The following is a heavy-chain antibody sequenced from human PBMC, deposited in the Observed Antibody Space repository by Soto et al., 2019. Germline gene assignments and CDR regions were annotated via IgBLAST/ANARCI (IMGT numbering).Heavy chain of an antibody. Sequence: QVQLVESGGGAVQPGESLRLSCVASGFDFTYYAMHWVRQAPAKGLESVAVMSSDGSKIHHTDSVKGRFTISRDNSKNTLYLQMNSLRKEDTAVYFCAKDEGVGGTRGLFDYWGQGTLVSVSS. D-gene: IGHD1-26*01. CDR3: AKDEGVGGTRGLFDY. CDR2: MSSDGSKI. V-gene: IGHV3-30*18. J-gene: IGHJ4*02. CDR1: GFDFTYYA.